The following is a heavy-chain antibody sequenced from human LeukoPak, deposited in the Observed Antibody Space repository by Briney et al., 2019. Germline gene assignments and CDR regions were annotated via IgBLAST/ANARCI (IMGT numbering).Heavy chain of an antibody. V-gene: IGHV5-51*01. CDR3: ARHPAWYSSGWSPDY. CDR2: IYPGDSDT. D-gene: IGHD6-19*01. J-gene: IGHJ4*02. Sequence: GESLKISCKGSGYIFTSYWIGWVRQMRGKGLGWMGIIYPGDSDTRYSPSFQGQVTIAADKSISTAYLQRSSLKASGTAMYYCARHPAWYSSGWSPDYWGQGTLVTVSS. CDR1: GYIFTSYW.